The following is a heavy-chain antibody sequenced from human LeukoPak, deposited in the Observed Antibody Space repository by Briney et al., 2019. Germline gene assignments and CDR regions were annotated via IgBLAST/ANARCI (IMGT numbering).Heavy chain of an antibody. CDR2: ICANDGRA. CDR1: EFSFSNYA. D-gene: IGHD2-15*01. V-gene: IGHV3-23*01. Sequence: PGGSLRLSCVASEFSFSNYAMSWVRQAPGKGLEWVSVICANDGRAYYADSVKGRFTISRDNSQNTLYLQMNSLRAEDTAVYYCAKDPPKVVVGFYFDYWGQGTLVTVSS. J-gene: IGHJ4*02. CDR3: AKDPPKVVVGFYFDY.